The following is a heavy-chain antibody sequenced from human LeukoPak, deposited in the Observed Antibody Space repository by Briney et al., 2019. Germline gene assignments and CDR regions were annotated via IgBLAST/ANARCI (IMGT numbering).Heavy chain of an antibody. Sequence: SETLSLTCAVYGGSFSGYYWSWIRQPPGKGLEWIGEINHSGSTNYNPSLKSRVTISVDTSKNQFSLKLSSVTAADTAVYYCARGHSPVYSRQPLDYWGQGTLVTVSS. D-gene: IGHD6-13*01. V-gene: IGHV4-34*01. J-gene: IGHJ4*02. CDR3: ARGHSPVYSRQPLDY. CDR2: INHSGST. CDR1: GGSFSGYY.